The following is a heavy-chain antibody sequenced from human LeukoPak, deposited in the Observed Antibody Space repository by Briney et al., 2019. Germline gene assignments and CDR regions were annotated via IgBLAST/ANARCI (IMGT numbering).Heavy chain of an antibody. D-gene: IGHD2-15*01. V-gene: IGHV3-9*01. CDR1: GFTFDDYA. J-gene: IGHJ4*02. CDR2: ISWNSGSI. Sequence: GGSLRLSCAASGFTFDDYAMHWVRQAPGKGLEWVSGISWNSGSIGYADSVKGRFTISRDNAKNSLYLQMNSLRAEDTAVYYCARMIRGSYDSCWGQGILVTVSS. CDR3: ARMIRGSYDSC.